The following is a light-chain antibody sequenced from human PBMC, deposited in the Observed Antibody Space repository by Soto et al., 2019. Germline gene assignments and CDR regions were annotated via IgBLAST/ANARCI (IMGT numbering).Light chain of an antibody. Sequence: DLQMTQSPSSLSASVGDRVSITCQASQDIYNYLNWYQQKPGKAPKLLIFDASNLETGGPSRFRGSESGTAFTFTICSLQPEDIATYYCQQYDNRPLTFGGVTKVAIK. CDR1: QDIYNY. CDR2: DAS. CDR3: QQYDNRPLT. V-gene: IGKV1-33*01. J-gene: IGKJ4*01.